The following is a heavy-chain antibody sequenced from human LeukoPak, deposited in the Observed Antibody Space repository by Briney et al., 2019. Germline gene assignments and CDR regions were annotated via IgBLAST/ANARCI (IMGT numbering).Heavy chain of an antibody. V-gene: IGHV4-4*07. CDR1: GGSISSYY. Sequence: SETLSLTCTVSGGSISSYYWNWIRQPAGKGLEWIGRIYTSGSTNYNPSLKSRVTMSVDTSKNQFSLKLSSVTAADTAVYYCAKDLRSSADSKMGAADYWGQGTLVTVSS. CDR2: IYTSGST. CDR3: AKDLRSSADSKMGAADY. J-gene: IGHJ4*02. D-gene: IGHD1-26*01.